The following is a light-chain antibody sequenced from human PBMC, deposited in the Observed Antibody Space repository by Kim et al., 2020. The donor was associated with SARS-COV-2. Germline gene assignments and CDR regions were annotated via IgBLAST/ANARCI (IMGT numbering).Light chain of an antibody. J-gene: IGLJ2*01. CDR2: QDR. CDR3: QAWDSSTAVV. CDR1: QLGDKF. Sequence: VSPGQTVSISCSGDQLGDKFASWYQQKPGQSPIMVVYQDRKRPSGIPERFSASKSGNTATLTISVAQPMDEADYFCQAWDSSTAVVFGGGTKLTVL. V-gene: IGLV3-1*01.